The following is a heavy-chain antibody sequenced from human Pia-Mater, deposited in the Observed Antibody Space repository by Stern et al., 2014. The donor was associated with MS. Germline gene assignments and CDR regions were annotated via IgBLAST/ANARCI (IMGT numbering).Heavy chain of an antibody. V-gene: IGHV3-7*04. CDR1: GFTFSTYW. J-gene: IGHJ5*01. D-gene: IGHD6-19*01. Sequence: EVQLVESGGGRVQPGGSLRLSCVASGFTFSTYWMTWVRQAPGTGPEWVAKINQDGSGKYHVDSVRGRFSISRDNANKTLYLQLNNLRVEDTARYYCVKDISGWFAYWGQGTLVTVSS. CDR3: VKDISGWFAY. CDR2: INQDGSGK.